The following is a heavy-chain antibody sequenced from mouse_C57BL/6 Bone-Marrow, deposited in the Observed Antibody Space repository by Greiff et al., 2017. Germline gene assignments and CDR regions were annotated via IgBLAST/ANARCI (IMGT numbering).Heavy chain of an antibody. V-gene: IGHV1-61*01. J-gene: IGHJ2*01. CDR1: GYTFTSYW. CDR2: LYPSDSET. Sequence: QVQLQQPGAELVRPGSSVKLSCKASGYTFTSYWMDWVKQRPGQGLEWIGNLYPSDSETHYNQKFKDKATLTVDKSSSTAYMQLSSLTSEASAVYYCARGYYSYYFDYWGQGTTLTVSS. D-gene: IGHD2-3*01. CDR3: ARGYYSYYFDY.